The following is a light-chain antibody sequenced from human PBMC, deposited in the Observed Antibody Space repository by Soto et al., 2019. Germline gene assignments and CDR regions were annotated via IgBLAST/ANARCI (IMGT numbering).Light chain of an antibody. CDR3: LLYYGGAPV. CDR1: TGAVTSGYY. CDR2: STS. Sequence: QAVVTQEPSLTVSPGGTVTLTCASSTGAVTSGYYPNWFQQKPGQAPRALIYSTSNKQSWTPARFSGSLLGGKAALTLSGVQPDDEAEYYCLLYYGGAPVFGGGTKLTVL. J-gene: IGLJ3*02. V-gene: IGLV7-43*01.